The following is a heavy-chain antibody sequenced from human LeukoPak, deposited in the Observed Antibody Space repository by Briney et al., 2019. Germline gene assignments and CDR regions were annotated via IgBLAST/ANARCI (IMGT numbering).Heavy chain of an antibody. CDR3: AREMEIAGTSDY. V-gene: IGHV1-18*01. CDR2: ISAYNSNT. D-gene: IGHD6-13*01. Sequence: ASVKVSCKASGYTFTSYGISWVRQAPGQGLEWMGWISAYNSNTNYAQKLQGRVTMTTDTSTSTAYMELRSLRSDDTAVYYCAREMEIAGTSDYWGQGTLVTVSS. CDR1: GYTFTSYG. J-gene: IGHJ4*02.